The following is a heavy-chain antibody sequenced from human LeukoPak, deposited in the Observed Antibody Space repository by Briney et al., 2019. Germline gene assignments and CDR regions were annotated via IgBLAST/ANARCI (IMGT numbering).Heavy chain of an antibody. CDR1: GFTFSSYA. CDR2: ISGSGGST. J-gene: IGHJ6*03. CDR3: ARADYYYYYYMDV. V-gene: IGHV3-23*01. Sequence: PGGSLRLSCAASGFTFSSYAMSWVRQAPGKGLEGVSAISGSGGSTYYADSVKGRFTISRDNSKNTLYLQLNSLRAEDTAVYYCARADYYYYYYMDVWGRGTTVTVSS.